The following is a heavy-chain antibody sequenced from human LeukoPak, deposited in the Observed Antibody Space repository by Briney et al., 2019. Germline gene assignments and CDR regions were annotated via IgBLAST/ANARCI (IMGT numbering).Heavy chain of an antibody. V-gene: IGHV3-23*01. CDR2: ISGSGGST. D-gene: IGHD1-26*01. Sequence: GGSLRLSCAASGFTFSSYAMSWVRQAPGKGLEWVSAISGSGGSTYYADSVKGRFTISRDNSKNTLYLQMNSLRAEDTAVYYCAKDRPPSGGSYLHHFDYWGQGTLVTVSS. CDR1: GFTFSSYA. CDR3: AKDRPPSGGSYLHHFDY. J-gene: IGHJ4*02.